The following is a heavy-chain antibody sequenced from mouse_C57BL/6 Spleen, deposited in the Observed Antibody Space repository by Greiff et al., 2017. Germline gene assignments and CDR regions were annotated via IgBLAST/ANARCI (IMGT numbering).Heavy chain of an antibody. CDR2: IYPRSGNT. J-gene: IGHJ4*01. Sequence: QVQLQQSGAELARPGASVKLSCKASGYTFTSYGIRWVTQSTGQGLEWIGVIYPRSGNTYYNEKFKGKATLTVDTSSSTAYMKLRSLTSEDSAVYFCAGYASTSDYAMDYWGQGTSVTVSS. D-gene: IGHD6-5*01. CDR3: AGYASTSDYAMDY. CDR1: GYTFTSYG. V-gene: IGHV1-81*01.